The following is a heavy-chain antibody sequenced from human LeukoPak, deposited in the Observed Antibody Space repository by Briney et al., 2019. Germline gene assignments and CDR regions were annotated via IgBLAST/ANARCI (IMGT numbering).Heavy chain of an antibody. V-gene: IGHV3-11*01. J-gene: IGHJ1*01. CDR2: ISSSGSTI. CDR1: GFTFSDYY. CDR3: ARLMGSAGSPYFQH. Sequence: GGSLRLSCAASGFTFSDYYMSWIRQAPGKGLEWVSYISSSGSTIYYADSVEGRFTISRDNAKNSLYLQMNSLRAEDTAVYYCARLMGSAGSPYFQHWGQGTLVTVSS. D-gene: IGHD3-16*01.